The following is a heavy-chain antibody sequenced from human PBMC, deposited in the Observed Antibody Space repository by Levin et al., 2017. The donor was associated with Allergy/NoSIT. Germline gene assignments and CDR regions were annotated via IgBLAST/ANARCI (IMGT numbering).Heavy chain of an antibody. CDR1: GGSFSGHS. D-gene: IGHD1-26*01. CDR2: INNRGNT. J-gene: IGHJ4*02. V-gene: IGHV4-34*01. Sequence: PSETLSLTCAVYGGSFSGHSWTWIRQSPGRGLEWIGEINNRGNTNYGPSLKSRLTISVDVSKQQFSLNMRSVTAADTAVYYCTRGRFSGSDFDGFDYWGQGSLVTVSA. CDR3: TRGRFSGSDFDGFDY.